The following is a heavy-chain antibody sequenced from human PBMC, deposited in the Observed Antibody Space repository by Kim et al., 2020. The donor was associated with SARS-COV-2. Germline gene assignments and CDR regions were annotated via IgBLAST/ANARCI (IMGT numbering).Heavy chain of an antibody. CDR3: ARGREEIQLLLFGVRRTVYYFDY. D-gene: IGHD5-18*01. V-gene: IGHV4-34*01. CDR1: GGSFSGYY. J-gene: IGHJ4*02. CDR2: INHSGST. Sequence: SETLSLTCAVYGGSFSGYYWSWIRQPPGKGLEWIGEINHSGSTNYNPSLKSRVTISVDTSKNQFSLKLSSVTAADTAVYYCARGREEIQLLLFGVRRTVYYFDYLGQGSLVTVSS.